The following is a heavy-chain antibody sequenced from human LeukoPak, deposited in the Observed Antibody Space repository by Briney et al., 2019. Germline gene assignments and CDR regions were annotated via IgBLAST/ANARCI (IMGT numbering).Heavy chain of an antibody. CDR1: GFTFSSYS. J-gene: IGHJ4*02. CDR2: ISSSSSYI. V-gene: IGHV3-21*01. D-gene: IGHD3-22*01. Sequence: PGGSLRLSCAASGFTFSSYSMNWVRQAPGKGLEWVSSISSSSSYIYYADSVKGRSTISRDNAKNSLYLQMNSLRAEDTAVYYCARTDYDSSGYYGEDFDYWGQGTLVTVSS. CDR3: ARTDYDSSGYYGEDFDY.